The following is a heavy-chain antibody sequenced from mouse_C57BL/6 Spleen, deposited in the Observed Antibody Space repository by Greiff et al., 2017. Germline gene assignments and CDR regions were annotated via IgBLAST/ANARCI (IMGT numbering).Heavy chain of an antibody. CDR3: ARGDYGSSWYFDV. J-gene: IGHJ1*03. CDR2: IYPGDGDT. CDR1: GYAFSSSW. Sequence: VQLQQSGPELVKPGASVKISCKASGYAFSSSWMNWVKQRPGKGLEWIGRIYPGDGDTNYNGKFKGKATLTADKSSSTAYMQLSSLTSEDSAVYFCARGDYGSSWYFDVWGTGTTVTVSS. V-gene: IGHV1-82*01. D-gene: IGHD1-1*01.